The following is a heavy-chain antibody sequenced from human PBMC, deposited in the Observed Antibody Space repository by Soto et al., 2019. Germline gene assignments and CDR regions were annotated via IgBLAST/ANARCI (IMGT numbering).Heavy chain of an antibody. CDR1: GYTFTGYY. CDR3: ATQFHHCGGDCYRGPYFGMDV. V-gene: IGHV1-2*02. CDR2: INPYTGST. J-gene: IGHJ6*02. D-gene: IGHD2-21*02. Sequence: QVQLVQSGSEVKEPGASVKVSCKASGYTFTGYYVLWVRQAPGQGPECMGWINPYTGSTNYAQKSQGRVTMTRDTSITTAYIELSELISDDTAVYYCATQFHHCGGDCYRGPYFGMDVWGQGTTVTVSS.